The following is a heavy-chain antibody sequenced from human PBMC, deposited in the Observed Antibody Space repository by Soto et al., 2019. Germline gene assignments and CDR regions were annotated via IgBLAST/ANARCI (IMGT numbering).Heavy chain of an antibody. CDR2: MNPNSGNT. CDR3: ARGGPYYDFWSGYYTTAFDI. V-gene: IGHV1-8*01. D-gene: IGHD3-3*01. J-gene: IGHJ3*02. CDR1: GYTFTSYD. Sequence: ASVKVSCKASGYTFTSYDINWVRQATGQGLEWMGWMNPNSGNTGYAQKFQGRVTMTRNTSISTAYMELSSLRSEDTAVYYCARGGPYYDFWSGYYTTAFDIWGQGTMVTVSS.